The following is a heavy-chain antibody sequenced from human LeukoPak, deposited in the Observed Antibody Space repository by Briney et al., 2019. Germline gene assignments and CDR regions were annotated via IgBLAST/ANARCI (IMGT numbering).Heavy chain of an antibody. D-gene: IGHD3-10*02. CDR1: GFTFSDYY. CDR3: AKFFTGEYVRAFDV. Sequence: GGSLRLFCAASGFTFSDYYMSWIRQAPGKGLEWVSYISSSGSTIYYADSVKGRFTISRDNAKNSLYLQMNSLRAEDTAVYYCAKFFTGEYVRAFDVWGQGTMVTVSS. V-gene: IGHV3-11*04. CDR2: ISSSGSTI. J-gene: IGHJ3*01.